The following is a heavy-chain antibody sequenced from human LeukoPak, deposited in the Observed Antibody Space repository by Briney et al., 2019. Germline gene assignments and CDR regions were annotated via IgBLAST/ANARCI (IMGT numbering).Heavy chain of an antibody. D-gene: IGHD3-10*01. CDR2: VFYSGST. Sequence: SETLSLTCTVSGGSVSSSSYHWGWIRQPPGKGLEWIGSVFYSGSTYYNPSLKSRVTMSVDTSKNQFSLKLSSVVAADTAVYYCARVGGITMVRGVLYYYYYYMDVWGKGTTVTVSS. CDR3: ARVGGITMVRGVLYYYYYYMDV. J-gene: IGHJ6*03. CDR1: GGSVSSSSYH. V-gene: IGHV4-39*01.